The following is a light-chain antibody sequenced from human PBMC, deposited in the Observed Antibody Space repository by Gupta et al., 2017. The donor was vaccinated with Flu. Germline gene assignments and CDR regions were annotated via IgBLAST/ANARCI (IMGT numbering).Light chain of an antibody. CDR2: EVS. Sequence: QSALTQPPSASGSPGQSVTISCTGTSSDVGGYNYVSWYQQHPGKAPKLMIYEVSKRPSGVPDRFSGSKSGNTASLTVXGXQAEDEXDYYCSSYAGSNNLGVFGGGTKLTVL. CDR1: SSDVGGYNY. CDR3: SSYAGSNNLGV. V-gene: IGLV2-8*01. J-gene: IGLJ2*01.